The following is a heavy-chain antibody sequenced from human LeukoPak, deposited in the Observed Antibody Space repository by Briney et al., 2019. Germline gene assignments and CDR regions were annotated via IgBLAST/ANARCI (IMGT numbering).Heavy chain of an antibody. J-gene: IGHJ4*02. Sequence: GRSLRLSCAASGFTFSSYGMHWVRQAPGKGLKWVAVISYDGSNKYYADSVKGRFTISRDNSKNSLYLQMNSLRAEDTAVYYCVRDKMLYYWGQGTLVTVSS. D-gene: IGHD2-8*01. V-gene: IGHV3-30*03. CDR2: ISYDGSNK. CDR3: VRDKMLYY. CDR1: GFTFSSYG.